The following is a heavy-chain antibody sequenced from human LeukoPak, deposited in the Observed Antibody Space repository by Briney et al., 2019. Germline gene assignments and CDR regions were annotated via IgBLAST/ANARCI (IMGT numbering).Heavy chain of an antibody. CDR1: GFTFSSYA. J-gene: IGHJ4*02. CDR3: ARASLHYGDYPYYFDY. CDR2: ISYDGSNK. D-gene: IGHD4-17*01. Sequence: GGSLRLSCAASGFTFSSYAMRWVRQAPGKGLEWVAVISYDGSNKYYADSVKGRFTISRDNSKSTLYLQMNSLRAEDTAVYYCARASLHYGDYPYYFDYWGQGTLVTVSS. V-gene: IGHV3-30-3*01.